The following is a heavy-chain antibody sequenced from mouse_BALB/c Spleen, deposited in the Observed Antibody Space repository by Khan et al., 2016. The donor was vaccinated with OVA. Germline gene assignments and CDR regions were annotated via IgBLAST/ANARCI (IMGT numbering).Heavy chain of an antibody. Sequence: VQLQQSGPELVKPGASVKISCKTSGYTFTEYTLHSVKQSHGKSLEWIGVINPKNGVTSYNQKFKGKATLTVDKSSSTAYMEFRSLTSEDSAVYYCARDAGRYWGQGTSVTVSS. V-gene: IGHV1-18*01. CDR2: INPKNGVT. D-gene: IGHD3-3*01. CDR1: GYTFTEYT. J-gene: IGHJ4*01. CDR3: ARDAGRY.